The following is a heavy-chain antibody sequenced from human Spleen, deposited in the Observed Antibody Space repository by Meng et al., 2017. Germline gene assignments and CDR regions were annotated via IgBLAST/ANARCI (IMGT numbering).Heavy chain of an antibody. J-gene: IGHJ4*02. CDR1: GYSFTNYW. V-gene: IGHV5-51*01. CDR2: MDPRDSDI. Sequence: GESLKISCKGSGYSFTNYWIGWVRQMPGKGLEWMGIMDPRDSDIRYSPCFQGQATLSADKSISTAYLQWSSLKASDTAIYYYASGAEYSSGWPFDYWGQGALVTVSS. CDR3: ASGAEYSSGWPFDY. D-gene: IGHD6-19*01.